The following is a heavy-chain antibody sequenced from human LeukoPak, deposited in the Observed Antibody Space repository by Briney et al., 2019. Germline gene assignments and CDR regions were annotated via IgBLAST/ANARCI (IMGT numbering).Heavy chain of an antibody. V-gene: IGHV3-21*01. Sequence: GGSLRLSCAASGFTFSSYSMNWVRQAPGKGLEWVSSISSSSSYIYYADSVKGRFTISRDIAKNSLYLQMNSLRAEDTAVYYCARDPATSYSSSWFTVWGQGTTVTVSS. CDR1: GFTFSSYS. CDR2: ISSSSSYI. J-gene: IGHJ6*02. D-gene: IGHD6-13*01. CDR3: ARDPATSYSSSWFTV.